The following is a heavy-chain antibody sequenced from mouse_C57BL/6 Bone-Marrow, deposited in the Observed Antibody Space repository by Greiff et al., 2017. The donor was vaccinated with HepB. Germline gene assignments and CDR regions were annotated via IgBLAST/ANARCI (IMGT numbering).Heavy chain of an antibody. J-gene: IGHJ3*01. CDR3: ARLGRRFAY. CDR1: GYTFTSYG. Sequence: VHLVESGAELARPGASVKLSCKASGYTFTSYGISWVKQRTGQGLEWIGEIYPRSGNTYYNEKFKGKATLTADKSSSTAYMELRSLTSEDSAVYFCARLGRRFAYWGQGTLVTVSA. CDR2: IYPRSGNT. V-gene: IGHV1-81*01. D-gene: IGHD4-1*01.